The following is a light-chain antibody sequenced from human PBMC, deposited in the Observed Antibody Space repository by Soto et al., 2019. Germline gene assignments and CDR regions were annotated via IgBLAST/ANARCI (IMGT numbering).Light chain of an antibody. V-gene: IGLV2-11*01. CDR1: SSDVGGYNS. CDR3: CSYAGTYTWV. Sequence: QSALTQPRSVSGSPGQSVTISCTGTSSDVGGYNSVSWYQQYPGKATKLMIYDVSKRPSGVPDRFSGSKSGNAASLTISGLQAEDEADYYCCSYAGTYTWVFGGGTKLTVL. J-gene: IGLJ3*02. CDR2: DVS.